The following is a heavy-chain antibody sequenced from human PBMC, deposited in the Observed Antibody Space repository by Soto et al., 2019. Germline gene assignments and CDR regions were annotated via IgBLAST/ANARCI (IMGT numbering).Heavy chain of an antibody. CDR2: IIPIFGTA. CDR3: ASGDCSGGRCLEYYFDY. V-gene: IGHV1-69*01. J-gene: IGHJ4*02. Sequence: QVQLVQSGAEVKKPGSSVKVSCKASGGTFSSYAISWVRQAPGQGLEWMGGIIPIFGTANYAQKFQGRVTITADESTSTAYMELSSLRSEDTAVYYCASGDCSGGRCLEYYFDYWGQGTLVTVSS. D-gene: IGHD2-15*01. CDR1: GGTFSSYA.